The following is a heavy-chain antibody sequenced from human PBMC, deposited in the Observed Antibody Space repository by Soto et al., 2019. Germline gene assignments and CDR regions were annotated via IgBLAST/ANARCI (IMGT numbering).Heavy chain of an antibody. CDR1: GYTFTTYW. Sequence: GESLKISCKTSGYTFTTYWVGWVRQRPGEGLEWLGIIYPSDSDTRYSPSLQGHVTFSVDKSLETAYLEWNSLTASDTGVYYCARRAGVTVPFDYWGQGTQVTVSS. V-gene: IGHV5-51*01. CDR2: IYPSDSDT. D-gene: IGHD3-10*01. CDR3: ARRAGVTVPFDY. J-gene: IGHJ4*02.